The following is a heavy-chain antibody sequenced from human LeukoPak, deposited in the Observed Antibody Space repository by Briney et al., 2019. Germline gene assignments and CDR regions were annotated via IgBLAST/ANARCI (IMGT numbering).Heavy chain of an antibody. D-gene: IGHD1-7*01. CDR3: AKDERNWNYNLASQTYD. CDR2: ISAYNGNT. CDR1: GYTFTSYG. Sequence: GASVKVSCKASGYTFTSYGISWVRQAPGQGLEWMGWISAYNGNTNYAQKLQGRVTMTTDTSTSTAYMELSSLRSEDTAVYYCAKDERNWNYNLASQTYDWGQGTLVTVSS. V-gene: IGHV1-18*01. J-gene: IGHJ4*02.